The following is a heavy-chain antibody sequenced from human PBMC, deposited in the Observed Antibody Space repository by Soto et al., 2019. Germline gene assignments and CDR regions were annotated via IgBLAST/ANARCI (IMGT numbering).Heavy chain of an antibody. V-gene: IGHV3-23*01. CDR3: ARGGWCAS. CDR2: IGGSDGTT. J-gene: IGHJ5*02. D-gene: IGHD6-19*01. CDR1: GFAFTSSD. Sequence: GGSLRLSCAATGFAFTSSDMSWVRQAPGRGLEDVALIGGSDGTTLYADSVKGRFFISKDSYKNTLYLQMNNLRVEDTAVYYCARGGWCASWGQGTVVTVSS.